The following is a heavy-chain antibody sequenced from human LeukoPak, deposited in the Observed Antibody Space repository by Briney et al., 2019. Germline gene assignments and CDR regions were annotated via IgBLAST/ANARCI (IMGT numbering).Heavy chain of an antibody. Sequence: GSLRLSCAASGFTFSSYWMHWVRQAPGKGLVWVSRINTDGSSTNYADSVKGRFTISRDNAKNSLYLQMNSLRAEDTAVYYCARDWYDNSDAFDIWGQGTMVTVSS. CDR1: GFTFSSYW. D-gene: IGHD3-9*01. V-gene: IGHV3-74*01. CDR3: ARDWYDNSDAFDI. J-gene: IGHJ3*02. CDR2: INTDGSST.